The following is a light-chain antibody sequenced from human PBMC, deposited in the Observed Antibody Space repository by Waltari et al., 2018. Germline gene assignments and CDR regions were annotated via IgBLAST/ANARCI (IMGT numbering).Light chain of an antibody. CDR1: QGINSN. CDR2: AAS. V-gene: IGKV1-9*01. CDR3: QQLNSYPRT. J-gene: IGKJ1*01. Sequence: DIQLTQSPSFLSASVGDRVTITCRASQGINSNLAWYQQRPGKAPQLLIYAASTLQSGVPSTFSGSGAGTECTLTISSLQPEDFATYYCQQLNSYPRTFGQGTKVEIK.